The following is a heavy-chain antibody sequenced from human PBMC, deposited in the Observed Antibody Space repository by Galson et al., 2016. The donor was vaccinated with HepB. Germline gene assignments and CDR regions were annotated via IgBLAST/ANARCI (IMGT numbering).Heavy chain of an antibody. Sequence: SLRLSCAASGFTFSTYDMRWVRRGPGKGLEWVSAISGDGIYTYYSDSVKGRFTISRDSSKNTVYLQMNGLRAEDTAVYYCTKIGRDYYFENWGQGALVTVSS. CDR3: TKIGRDYYFEN. CDR2: ISGDGIYT. V-gene: IGHV3-23*01. D-gene: IGHD2-21*02. J-gene: IGHJ4*02. CDR1: GFTFSTYD.